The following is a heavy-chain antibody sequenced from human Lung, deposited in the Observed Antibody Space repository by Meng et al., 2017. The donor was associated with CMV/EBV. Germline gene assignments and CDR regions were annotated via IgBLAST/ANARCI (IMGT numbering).Heavy chain of an antibody. CDR1: GFPFRSYA. D-gene: IGHD5-18*01. CDR2: ISGSVGNT. Sequence: GEXXKISCAASGFPFRSYAMSWVRPAPGKGLEWVSSISGSVGNTYYADSVKGRFTISRDNSGDTLYMQMSSLRAEDTAVYYCAREEAMVGYYTNWFDAWGQGXLVTVSS. CDR3: AREEAMVGYYTNWFDA. V-gene: IGHV3-23*01. J-gene: IGHJ5*02.